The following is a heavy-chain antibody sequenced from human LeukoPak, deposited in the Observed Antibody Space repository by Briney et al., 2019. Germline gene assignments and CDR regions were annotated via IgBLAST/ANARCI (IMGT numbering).Heavy chain of an antibody. V-gene: IGHV1-8*01. CDR1: GYTFTSYD. CDR3: AKDATRTAMVTRTDY. Sequence: ASVKVSCKASGYTFTSYDINWVRQATGQGLEWMGWMNPNSGNTGYAQKFQGRVTMTRNTSISTAYMELSSLRAEDTAVYYCAKDATRTAMVTRTDYWGQGTLVTVSS. D-gene: IGHD5-18*01. CDR2: MNPNSGNT. J-gene: IGHJ4*02.